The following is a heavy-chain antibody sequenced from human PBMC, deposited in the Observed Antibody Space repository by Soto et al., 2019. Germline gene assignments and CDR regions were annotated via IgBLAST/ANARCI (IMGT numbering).Heavy chain of an antibody. D-gene: IGHD3-9*01. CDR2: ISYDGSNK. Sequence: PGGSLRLSCAASGFTFSSYGMHWVRQAPGKGLEWVAVISYDGSNKYYADSVKGRFTISRDNSKNTLYLQMNSLRAEDTAVYYCAKDSWRYFDWLTTTRYYFDYWGQGTLVTVSS. CDR1: GFTFSSYG. J-gene: IGHJ4*02. CDR3: AKDSWRYFDWLTTTRYYFDY. V-gene: IGHV3-30*18.